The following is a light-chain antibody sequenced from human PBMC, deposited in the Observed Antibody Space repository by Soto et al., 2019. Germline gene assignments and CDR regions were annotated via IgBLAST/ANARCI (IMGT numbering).Light chain of an antibody. CDR3: QQSYSTPLT. V-gene: IGKV1-5*01. Sequence: DIQMTQSPSTLSASVGDRVTITCRASQSIGSWLAWYQQKPGKAPRLLIYDASSLESGVPSRFSGSGSGTEFTLTISSLQPDDFATYYCQQSYSTPLTFGGGTKVDIK. CDR1: QSIGSW. CDR2: DAS. J-gene: IGKJ4*01.